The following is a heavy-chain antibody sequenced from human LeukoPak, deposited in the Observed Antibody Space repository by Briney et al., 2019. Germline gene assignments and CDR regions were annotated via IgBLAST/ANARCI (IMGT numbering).Heavy chain of an antibody. J-gene: IGHJ5*02. CDR3: AEGGDYTFDP. Sequence: PGGSLRLSCAASGFTFSSYAMSWVRQAPGKGLEWVSCISSSSSTIYYADSVKGRFTISRDNAKNSLYLQMNSLRAEDTAVYYCAEGGDYTFDPWGQGTLVTVSS. D-gene: IGHD2-21*02. CDR1: GFTFSSYA. CDR2: ISSSSSTI. V-gene: IGHV3-48*01.